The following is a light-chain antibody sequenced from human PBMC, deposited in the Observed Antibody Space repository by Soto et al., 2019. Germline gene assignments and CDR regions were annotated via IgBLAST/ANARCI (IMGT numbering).Light chain of an antibody. V-gene: IGLV1-44*01. J-gene: IGLJ3*02. CDR2: NNN. CDR3: AAWDDSLDGFWV. CDR1: SSNIGSNT. Sequence: QSVLTQPPSASGTPGQRVTISCSGSSSNIGSNTVSWYQQFPGTAPKLLIHNNNQRPSGVPDRFSGSKSGTSASLAIRGLQSDDEADYYCAAWDDSLDGFWVFGGGTKLTVL.